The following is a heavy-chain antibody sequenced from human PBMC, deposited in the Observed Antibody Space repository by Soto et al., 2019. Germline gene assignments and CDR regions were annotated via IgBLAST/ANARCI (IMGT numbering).Heavy chain of an antibody. J-gene: IGHJ4*02. D-gene: IGHD5-12*01. V-gene: IGHV4-34*01. CDR1: GGSFSGYY. CDR3: ARGGRWLQLGY. CDR2: INHSGST. Sequence: SETLSLTCAVYGGSFSGYYWSCIRQPPGKGLEWIGEINHSGSTNYNPSLKSRVTISVDTSKNQFSLKLSSVTAADTAVYYCARGGRWLQLGYWGQGTLVTVSS.